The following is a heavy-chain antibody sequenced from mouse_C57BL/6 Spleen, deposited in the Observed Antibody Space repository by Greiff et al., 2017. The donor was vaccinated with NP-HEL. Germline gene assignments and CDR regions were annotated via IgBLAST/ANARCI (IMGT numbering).Heavy chain of an antibody. CDR3: ARSFYYGSTDAMDY. V-gene: IGHV1-54*01. Sequence: QVQLQQSGAELVRPGTSVKVSCKASGYAFTNYLIEWVKQRPGQGLEWIGVINPGSGGTNYNEKFKGKATLTADQSSSTAYMQLSSLTSEDSAVYFCARSFYYGSTDAMDYWGQGTSVTVSS. D-gene: IGHD1-1*01. CDR1: GYAFTNYL. J-gene: IGHJ4*01. CDR2: INPGSGGT.